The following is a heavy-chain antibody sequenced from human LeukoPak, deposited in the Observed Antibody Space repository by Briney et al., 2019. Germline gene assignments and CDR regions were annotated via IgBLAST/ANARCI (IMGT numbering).Heavy chain of an antibody. V-gene: IGHV3-66*01. CDR3: ARVRTTVTTNWFDP. CDR2: IYSGGST. D-gene: IGHD4-11*01. Sequence: GGSLRLSCAASEFTFSSSWMSWVRQAPGKGLEWVSVIYSGGSTYYADSVKGRFTISRDNSKNTLYLQMNSLRAEDTAVYYCARVRTTVTTNWFDPWGQGTLVTVSS. CDR1: EFTFSSSW. J-gene: IGHJ5*02.